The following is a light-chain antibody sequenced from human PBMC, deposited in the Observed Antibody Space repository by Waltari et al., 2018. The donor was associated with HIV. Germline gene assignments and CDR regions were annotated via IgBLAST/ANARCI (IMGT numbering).Light chain of an antibody. J-gene: IGLJ2*01. CDR1: KLGDKY. V-gene: IGLV3-1*01. CDR2: QDS. Sequence: SYELTQPPSVSVSPGQTASITCSGDKLGDKYACWYQQKPGQSPVLVIYQDSKRPSGLPDRFSGANSGNTATLTISGTQAMDEADYYCQAWDSSLVFGGGTKLTVL. CDR3: QAWDSSLV.